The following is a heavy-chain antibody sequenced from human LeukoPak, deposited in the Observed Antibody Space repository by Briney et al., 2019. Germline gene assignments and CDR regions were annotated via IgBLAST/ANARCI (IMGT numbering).Heavy chain of an antibody. J-gene: IGHJ4*02. Sequence: PGGSLRLSCAASGFTFSSYWMSWVRQAPGKGLEWVANIKPDGSEKYSVDSVKGRFTISRDNAKNSLFLQMNSLRAEDTAVYYCARGVYGDQYYFDYWGRGTLVTVSS. D-gene: IGHD4-17*01. CDR3: ARGVYGDQYYFDY. V-gene: IGHV3-7*03. CDR1: GFTFSSYW. CDR2: IKPDGSEK.